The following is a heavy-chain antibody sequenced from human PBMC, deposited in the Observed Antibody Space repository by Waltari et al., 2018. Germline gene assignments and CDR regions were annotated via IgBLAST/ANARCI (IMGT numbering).Heavy chain of an antibody. CDR1: GFTVSSNY. D-gene: IGHD6-13*01. CDR2: IYSGGSA. Sequence: EVQLVESGGGLVQPGGSLRLSCAASGFTVSSNYMTWVHQAPGKGLEWVSLIYSGGSAYYADSVKGRFTISRDNSKNTLYLQMNNLRVEDTAVYYCARLWQQLADFDYWGQGTLVTVSS. CDR3: ARLWQQLADFDY. V-gene: IGHV3-66*02. J-gene: IGHJ4*02.